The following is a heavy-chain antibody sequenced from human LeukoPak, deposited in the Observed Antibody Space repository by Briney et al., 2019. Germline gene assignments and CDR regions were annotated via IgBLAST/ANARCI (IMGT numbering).Heavy chain of an antibody. CDR1: GFTFSSYA. D-gene: IGHD2-2*01. Sequence: GGSLRLSCAASGFTFSSYAMSWVRQAPGKGLEWVSAISGSGGSTYYADSVKGRFTISRVNSKNTLYLQMNSLRAEDTAVYYCAKSLLVVRPLNAFDPWGQGTLVTVSS. CDR2: ISGSGGST. CDR3: AKSLLVVRPLNAFDP. V-gene: IGHV3-23*01. J-gene: IGHJ5*02.